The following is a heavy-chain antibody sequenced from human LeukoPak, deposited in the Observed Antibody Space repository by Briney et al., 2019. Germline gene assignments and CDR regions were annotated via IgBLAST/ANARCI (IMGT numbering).Heavy chain of an antibody. D-gene: IGHD6-19*01. CDR3: ARVGLRQWLVHDY. V-gene: IGHV3-53*01. CDR1: GGSISSYY. CDR2: IYSGGST. Sequence: ETLSLTCTVSGGSISSYYWSWIRQPPGKGLEWVSVIYSGGSTYYADSVKGRFTISRDNSKNTLYLQMNSLRAEDTAVYYCARVGLRQWLVHDYWGQGTLVTVSS. J-gene: IGHJ4*02.